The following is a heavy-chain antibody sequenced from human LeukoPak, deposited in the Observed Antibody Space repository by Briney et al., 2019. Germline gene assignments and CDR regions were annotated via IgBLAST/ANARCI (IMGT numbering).Heavy chain of an antibody. CDR2: IYSGGST. Sequence: GGSLRLSCAASGFTVSSNYMSWVRQAPGKGLEWVSVIYSGGSTYYADSVKGRFTISRDNSKNTLYLQMNSLRAEDTAVYYCARTAAAGIWGYYYYMDVWGKGTTVTVSS. V-gene: IGHV3-66*01. J-gene: IGHJ6*03. CDR1: GFTVSSNY. D-gene: IGHD6-13*01. CDR3: ARTAAAGIWGYYYYMDV.